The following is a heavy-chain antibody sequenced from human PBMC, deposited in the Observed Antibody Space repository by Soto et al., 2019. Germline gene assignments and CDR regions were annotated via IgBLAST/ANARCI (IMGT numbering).Heavy chain of an antibody. CDR3: ARGRYYDFWSGYYPSDY. CDR2: INAGNGNT. J-gene: IGHJ4*02. V-gene: IGHV1-3*01. D-gene: IGHD3-3*01. CDR1: GYTFTSYA. Sequence: QVQLVQSGAEVKKPGASVKVSCKASGYTFTSYAMHWVRQAPGQRLEWMGWINAGNGNTKYSQKFQGRVTITRDTSASTAYMELSRLRSEDTAVYYCARGRYYDFWSGYYPSDYWGQGTLVTVSS.